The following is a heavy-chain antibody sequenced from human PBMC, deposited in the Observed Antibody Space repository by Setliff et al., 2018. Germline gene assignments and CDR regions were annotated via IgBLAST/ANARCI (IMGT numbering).Heavy chain of an antibody. D-gene: IGHD4-17*01. CDR3: ARDGISTVVPTDY. Sequence: SVKVSCKASGGTFSSYAISWVRQAPGQGLEWMGGIIPILGIANYAQKFQGRVTITADESTSTAYMELSSLRSEDTAVYYCARDGISTVVPTDYWGQGTLVTVSS. J-gene: IGHJ4*02. CDR1: GGTFSSYA. V-gene: IGHV1-69*10. CDR2: IIPILGIA.